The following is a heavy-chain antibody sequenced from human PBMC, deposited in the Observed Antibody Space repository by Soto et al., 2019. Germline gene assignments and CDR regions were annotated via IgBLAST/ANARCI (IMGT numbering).Heavy chain of an antibody. CDR2: IYYSGST. J-gene: IGHJ4*02. V-gene: IGHV4-31*03. CDR1: GGSISSGGYY. CDR3: ARVRHWWDLDY. Sequence: ASETLSLTCTVSGGSISSGGYYWSWIRQHPGKGLEWIGYIYYSGSTYYNPSLKSRVTISVDTSKNQLSLKLSSVTAADTAVYYCARVRHWWDLDYWGQGTLVTVSS. D-gene: IGHD1-26*01.